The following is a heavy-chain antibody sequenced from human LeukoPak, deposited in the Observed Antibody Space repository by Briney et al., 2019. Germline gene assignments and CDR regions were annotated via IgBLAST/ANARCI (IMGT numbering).Heavy chain of an antibody. CDR1: GYTFTGYY. D-gene: IGHD5-24*01. Sequence: ASVKVSCKASGYTFTGYYMHWVRQAPGQGLEWMGRISPNSGGTDYAQKFQDRVAVTRDSSISTAYMELSRLRSDDTAVYYCAREGKDGYNYEFDYWGQGTLVTVSS. CDR2: ISPNSGGT. J-gene: IGHJ4*02. V-gene: IGHV1-2*06. CDR3: AREGKDGYNYEFDY.